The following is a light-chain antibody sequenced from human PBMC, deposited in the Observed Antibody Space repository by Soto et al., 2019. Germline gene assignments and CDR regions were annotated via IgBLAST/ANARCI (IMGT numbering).Light chain of an antibody. CDR2: GTS. J-gene: IGKJ2*01. CDR1: QSVTSN. V-gene: IGKV3-15*01. CDR3: QQYYNWPYT. Sequence: EIVMTQSPATLSVSPGEGATLSCRASQSVTSNLAWYQQQPGQAPMLLIYGTSTMATGIPARLSGRGSGTEFTLTISSLQSEDCAVYYCQQYYNWPYTFGQGTKLEIK.